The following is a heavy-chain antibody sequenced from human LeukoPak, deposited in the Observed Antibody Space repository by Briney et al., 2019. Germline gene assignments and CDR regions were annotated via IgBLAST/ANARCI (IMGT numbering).Heavy chain of an antibody. Sequence: SETLPLTCAVYGGSFSGHYWNWIRQPPGKGLEWIGGINHDGSTNSNPSLRSRVTISVGTSKNQFSLRLTSVSAADTAVYYCARGARYLGWFVVGRPPSEYYLDNWGQGTQVTVSS. D-gene: IGHD3-3*01. V-gene: IGHV4-34*01. CDR2: INHDGST. J-gene: IGHJ4*02. CDR1: GGSFSGHY. CDR3: ARGARYLGWFVVGRPPSEYYLDN.